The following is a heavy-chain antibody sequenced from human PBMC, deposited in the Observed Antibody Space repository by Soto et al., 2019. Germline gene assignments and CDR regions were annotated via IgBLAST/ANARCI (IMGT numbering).Heavy chain of an antibody. CDR2: ISYDGSNK. J-gene: IGHJ4*02. D-gene: IGHD6-13*01. CDR3: ARAPPAAAGTVGDNDY. V-gene: IGHV3-30-3*01. Sequence: GGSLRLSCAASGFTFSSYAMHWVRQAPGKGPEWVAVISYDGSNKYYADSVKGRFTISRDNSKNTLYLQMNSLRAEDTAVYYCARAPPAAAGTVGDNDYWGKETLATVSS. CDR1: GFTFSSYA.